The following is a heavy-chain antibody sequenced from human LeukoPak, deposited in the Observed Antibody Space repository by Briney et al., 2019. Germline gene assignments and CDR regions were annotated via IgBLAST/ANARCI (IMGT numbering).Heavy chain of an antibody. CDR2: IFTSGST. J-gene: IGHJ5*02. D-gene: IGHD3-16*01. Sequence: SETLSLTCAVYGGSFSGYYWSWIRQPAGKGLEWIGRIFTSGSTAYNPSLKSRVTMSLDTSKNQFFLKLSSVTAADTAAYFCSRGGANDLWGQGTLVTVSS. CDR3: SRGGANDL. V-gene: IGHV4-59*10. CDR1: GGSFSGYY.